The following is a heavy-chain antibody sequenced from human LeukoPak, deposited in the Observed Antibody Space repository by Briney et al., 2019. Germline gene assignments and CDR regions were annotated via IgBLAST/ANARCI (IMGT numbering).Heavy chain of an antibody. J-gene: IGHJ6*02. V-gene: IGHV3-9*01. CDR3: AKDIGGWSGGSIYGMDV. Sequence: GGSLRLSCAASGFTFDDYAMHWVRQAPGKGLEWVSGISWNSGSIGYADSVKGRFTISRDNAKNSLYLQMNSPRAEDTALYYCAKDIGGWSGGSIYGMDVWGQGTTVTVSS. CDR2: ISWNSGSI. D-gene: IGHD2-15*01. CDR1: GFTFDDYA.